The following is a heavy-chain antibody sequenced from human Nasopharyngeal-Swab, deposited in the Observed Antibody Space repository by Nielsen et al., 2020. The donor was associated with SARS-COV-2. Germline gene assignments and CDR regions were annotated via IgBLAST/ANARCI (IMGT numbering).Heavy chain of an antibody. CDR3: ATFDYYDSS. V-gene: IGHV4-39*01. J-gene: IGHJ4*02. CDR1: GGSISSSSYY. D-gene: IGHD3-22*01. Sequence: SETLSLTCTVSGGSISSSSYYWGWIRQPPGKGLEWIGSIYYSGSTYYNPSLKSRVTISVDTSKNQFSLKWSSVTAADTAVYYCATFDYYDSSWGQGTLVTVSS. CDR2: IYYSGST.